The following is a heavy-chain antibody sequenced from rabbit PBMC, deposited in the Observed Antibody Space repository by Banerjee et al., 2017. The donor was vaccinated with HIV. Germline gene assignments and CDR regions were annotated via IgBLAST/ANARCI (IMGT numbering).Heavy chain of an antibody. CDR1: GSDISSYS. Sequence: QEQLEESGGGLVKPGGTLTLTCTASGSDISSYSMGWVRQGPGKGLEYIGYITYGGITWYASWAKGRFTISKSTSLNTVDLKMTSLTVADTATYFCARDGSGVVGWNLNLWGPGTLVTVS. CDR3: ARDGSGVVGWNLNL. CDR2: ITYGGIT. V-gene: IGHV1S43*01. J-gene: IGHJ4*01. D-gene: IGHD1-1*01.